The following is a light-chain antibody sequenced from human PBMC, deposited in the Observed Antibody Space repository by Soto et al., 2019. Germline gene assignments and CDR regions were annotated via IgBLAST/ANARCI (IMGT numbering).Light chain of an antibody. V-gene: IGKV3-11*01. Sequence: VFTQSAATLSWFPLGRATLSWMSIQSMSSKLAWYQQKACQAPRLLIYDASNRATGIPARFSGSGSGTDFTLTISSLEPEDFAVYYCQQRSSWPPGTFGQGTRLEIK. CDR1: QSMSSK. CDR3: QQRSSWPPGT. CDR2: DAS. J-gene: IGKJ5*01.